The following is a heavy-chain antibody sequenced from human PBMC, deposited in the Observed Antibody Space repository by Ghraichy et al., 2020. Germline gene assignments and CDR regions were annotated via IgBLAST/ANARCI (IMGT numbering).Heavy chain of an antibody. Sequence: GGSLRLSCAASGFTFSNAWMSWVRQAPGKGLEWVGRIKSKTDGGTTDYAAPVKGRFTISRDDSKNTLYLQMNSLKTEDTAVYYCTTDGWQQLASYFDYWGQGTLVTVAS. J-gene: IGHJ4*02. V-gene: IGHV3-15*01. D-gene: IGHD6-13*01. CDR1: GFTFSNAW. CDR3: TTDGWQQLASYFDY. CDR2: IKSKTDGGTT.